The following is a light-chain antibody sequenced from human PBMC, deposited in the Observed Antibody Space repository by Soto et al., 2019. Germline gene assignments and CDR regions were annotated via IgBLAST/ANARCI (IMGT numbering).Light chain of an antibody. J-gene: IGKJ1*01. CDR2: GAS. CDR1: HSVSSSY. CDR3: QQSFSTPRT. V-gene: IGKV3-20*01. Sequence: VVTNSAVTLSLSPGERSTLSCRASHSVSSSYLAWYQQKPGQAPRLLIYGASSRATGIPDRFSGSGSGTDFTLTISSLQPEDFGTYYCQQSFSTPRTFGQGTKVDIK.